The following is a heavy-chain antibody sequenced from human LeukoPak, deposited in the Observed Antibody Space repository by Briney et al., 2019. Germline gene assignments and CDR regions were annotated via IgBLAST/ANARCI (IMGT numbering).Heavy chain of an antibody. J-gene: IGHJ4*02. D-gene: IGHD5-18*01. V-gene: IGHV3-30-3*01. Sequence: GRSLRLSCAASGFTFSSYAMHWVRQAPGKGLEWVAVISYDGSNKYYADSVKGRFTISRDNSKNTLYLQMNSLRAEDTAVYYCARDSQIQLWPLFDYWGQGTLVTVSS. CDR2: ISYDGSNK. CDR3: ARDSQIQLWPLFDY. CDR1: GFTFSSYA.